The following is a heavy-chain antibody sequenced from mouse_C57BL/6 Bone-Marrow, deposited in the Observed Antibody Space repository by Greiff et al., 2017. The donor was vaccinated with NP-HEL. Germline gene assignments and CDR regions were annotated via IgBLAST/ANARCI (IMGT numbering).Heavy chain of an antibody. CDR1: GYTFTDYY. CDR2: INPNNGGT. J-gene: IGHJ4*01. CDR3: AGYYGYDGGYYYAMDY. V-gene: IGHV1-26*01. D-gene: IGHD2-2*01. Sequence: RVESGASVKISCTASGYTFTDYYMNWVKQSHGKSLEWIGDINPNNGGTSYNQKFKGKATLTVDKSSSTAYMELRSLTSEDSAVYYCAGYYGYDGGYYYAMDYWGQGTSVTVSS.